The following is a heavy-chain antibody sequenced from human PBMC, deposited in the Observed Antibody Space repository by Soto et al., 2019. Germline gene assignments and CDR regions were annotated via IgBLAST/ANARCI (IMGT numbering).Heavy chain of an antibody. CDR2: IIPIFGTA. D-gene: IGHD1-26*01. V-gene: IGHV1-69*01. J-gene: IGHJ4*02. CDR3: ARDGSVSGSYYFDY. CDR1: GGTFSNYA. Sequence: QVQLVQSGAEVKKPGSSVKVSCKASGGTFSNYAISWVRQAPGQGLEWMGGIIPIFGTANYAQKFQGRVTITADESTSTAYMELSCLRSEDTAVYYCARDGSVSGSYYFDYWGQGTLVTVSS.